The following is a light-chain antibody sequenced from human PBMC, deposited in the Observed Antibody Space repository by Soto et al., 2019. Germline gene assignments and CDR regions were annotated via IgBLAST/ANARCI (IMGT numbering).Light chain of an antibody. CDR3: QQYDTYSPLT. J-gene: IGKJ4*01. CDR2: DAS. Sequence: DIQMTQYTSTLSASLGDRVTIACRASQSISSWLAWYQQKPGKAPKLLIFDASSLESGVPSRFSGSGSGTEFTLTISSLQPDDFATYYCQQYDTYSPLTFGGGTKVDI. CDR1: QSISSW. V-gene: IGKV1-5*01.